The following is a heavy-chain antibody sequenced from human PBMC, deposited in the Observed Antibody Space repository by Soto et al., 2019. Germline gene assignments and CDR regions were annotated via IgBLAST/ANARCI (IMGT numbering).Heavy chain of an antibody. CDR3: ARAGMTTVTYIDY. CDR2: IIPILGIA. Sequence: QVQLVQSGAEVKKPGSSVKVSCKASGGTFSSYTISWVRQAPGQGLEWMGRIIPILGIANYAQKFQGRVTISADKSTSTAYVELSSLRSEDTAVYYCARAGMTTVTYIDYWGQGTLVTGSS. CDR1: GGTFSSYT. J-gene: IGHJ4*02. D-gene: IGHD4-17*01. V-gene: IGHV1-69*02.